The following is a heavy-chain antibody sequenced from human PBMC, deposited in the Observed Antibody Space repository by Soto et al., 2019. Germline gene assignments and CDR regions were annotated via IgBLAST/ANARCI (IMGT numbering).Heavy chain of an antibody. CDR2: INSDGSST. V-gene: IGHV3-74*01. J-gene: IGHJ4*02. D-gene: IGHD6-6*01. CDR3: ARGAARTNVDY. CDR1: GFTFSSYW. Sequence: QLGGSLRLSCAASGFTFSSYWMHWVRQAPGKGLVWVSRINSDGSSTSYADSVKGRFTISRDNAKNTLYLQMNSLRAEDTAVYYCARGAARTNVDYWGQGTLVTVSS.